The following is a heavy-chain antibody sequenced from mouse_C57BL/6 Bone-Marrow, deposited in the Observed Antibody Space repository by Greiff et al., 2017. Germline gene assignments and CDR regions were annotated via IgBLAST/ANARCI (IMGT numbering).Heavy chain of an antibody. CDR1: GYTFTGYW. CDR3: AGVGYYIGCAY. CDR2: ILPGSGST. Sequence: QVQLQQSGAELMKPGASVKLSCKASGYTFTGYWIEWVKQRPGHGLEWIGEILPGSGSTNYNEKFKGKATFTADTSSNPAYMQLSSLTTQDSAIYYCAGVGYYIGCAYGGQGTLVTVAA. D-gene: IGHD2-3*01. V-gene: IGHV1-9*01. J-gene: IGHJ3*01.